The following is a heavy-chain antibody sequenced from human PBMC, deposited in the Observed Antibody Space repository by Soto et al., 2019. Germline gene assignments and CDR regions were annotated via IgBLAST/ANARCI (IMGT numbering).Heavy chain of an antibody. D-gene: IGHD4-17*01. CDR2: ISKDGSNK. V-gene: IGHV3-30*03. CDR3: AIDYYGA. Sequence: VQLVESGGGVVQPGRSLRLSCAASGFTFSGYGIHWVRQAPGKGLEWVAVISKDGSNKFYADSVKGRFTISRDNSKSTLYLQMNSLRAEDTAVYYCAIDYYGAWGQGTLVTVSS. CDR1: GFTFSGYG. J-gene: IGHJ5*02.